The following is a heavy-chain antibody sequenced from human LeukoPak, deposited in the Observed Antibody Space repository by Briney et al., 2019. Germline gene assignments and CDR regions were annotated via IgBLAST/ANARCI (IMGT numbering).Heavy chain of an antibody. D-gene: IGHD2-21*02. Sequence: GGSLRLSCAASGFTFSSYSMNWVRQAPGKGLEWVSSISSSSSYIYYADSVKGRFTISRDNAKNSLYLQMNSLRAEDTAVYYCAMFLGLLPLGVGYWGQGTLVTVSS. CDR2: ISSSSSYI. CDR1: GFTFSSYS. J-gene: IGHJ4*02. CDR3: AMFLGLLPLGVGY. V-gene: IGHV3-21*01.